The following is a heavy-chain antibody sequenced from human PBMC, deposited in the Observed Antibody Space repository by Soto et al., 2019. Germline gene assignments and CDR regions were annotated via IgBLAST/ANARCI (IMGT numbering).Heavy chain of an antibody. Sequence: GGSLRLSCAASGFTFSNAWMSWVRQAPGKGLEWVGRIKSKTDGGTTDYAATVKGRFTISRDDSKNTLYLQMNSLKTEDTAVYYCGYGYSYGFFDYWGQGTLVTVSS. CDR1: GFTFSNAW. J-gene: IGHJ4*02. D-gene: IGHD5-18*01. V-gene: IGHV3-15*01. CDR2: IKSKTDGGTT. CDR3: GYGYSYGFFDY.